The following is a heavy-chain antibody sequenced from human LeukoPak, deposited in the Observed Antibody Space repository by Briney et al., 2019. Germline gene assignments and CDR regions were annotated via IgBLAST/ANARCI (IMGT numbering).Heavy chain of an antibody. CDR3: SRDFDTRQRTGLYDS. Sequence: GGSLRLSCAASGISVSSNYMSWVRQAPGKGLQWVSVIYVDGCTYYADSVKGRITISRDNSRNTLYLQMNSLRAEDTAVYYCSRDFDTRQRTGLYDSWGQGALVTVSS. CDR2: IYVDGCT. D-gene: IGHD1-14*01. CDR1: GISVSSNY. J-gene: IGHJ4*02. V-gene: IGHV3-66*01.